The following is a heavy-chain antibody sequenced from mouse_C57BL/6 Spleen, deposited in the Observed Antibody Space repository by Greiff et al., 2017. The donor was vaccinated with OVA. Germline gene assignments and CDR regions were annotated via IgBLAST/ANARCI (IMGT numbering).Heavy chain of an antibody. CDR1: GYTFTSYG. CDR3: ARAGTTVVADAMDY. V-gene: IGHV1-81*01. J-gene: IGHJ4*01. D-gene: IGHD1-1*01. Sequence: LVESGAELARPGASVKLSCKASGYTFTSYGISWVKQRTGQGLEWIGEIYPRSGNTYYNEKFKGKATLTADKSSSTAYMELRSLTSEDSAVYFCARAGTTVVADAMDYWGQGTSVTVSS. CDR2: IYPRSGNT.